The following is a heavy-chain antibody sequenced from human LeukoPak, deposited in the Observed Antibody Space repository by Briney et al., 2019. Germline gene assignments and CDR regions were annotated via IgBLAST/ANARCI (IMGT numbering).Heavy chain of an antibody. CDR1: GFTFDDYA. J-gene: IGHJ5*02. D-gene: IGHD4-17*01. CDR3: AKDTDFGDYGGWFDP. CDR2: ISWNSGSI. V-gene: IGHV3-9*01. Sequence: GGSLRLSCAASGFTFDDYAMHWVRQAPGKGLEWVAGISWNSGSIGYADSVKGRFTISRDNAKNSLCLQMNSLRAEDTALYYCAKDTDFGDYGGWFDPWGQGTLVTVSS.